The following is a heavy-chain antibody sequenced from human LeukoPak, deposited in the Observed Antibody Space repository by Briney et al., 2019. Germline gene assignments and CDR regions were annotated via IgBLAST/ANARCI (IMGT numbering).Heavy chain of an antibody. CDR3: ARADYDILTGYLA. V-gene: IGHV3-66*01. D-gene: IGHD3-9*01. Sequence: GGSLRLSCAASGFTVSSNYMSWVRQAPGKGLEWVSVIYSGGSTYYADSVKGRFTISRDNSKNTLYLQMNSLRAEDTAVYYCARADYDILTGYLAWGQGTLVTVSS. CDR2: IYSGGST. J-gene: IGHJ4*02. CDR1: GFTVSSNY.